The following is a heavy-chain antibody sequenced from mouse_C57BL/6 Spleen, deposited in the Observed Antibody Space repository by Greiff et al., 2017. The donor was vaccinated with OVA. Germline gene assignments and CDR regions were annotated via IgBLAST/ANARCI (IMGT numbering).Heavy chain of an antibody. CDR3: AREEGDYYAMDY. Sequence: EVKLVESGGGLVKPGGSLKLSCAASGFTFSDYGMHWVRQAPEQGLEWVAYISSGSSTIYYADTVKGRFTISRDNAKNTLFLQMTSLRSEDTAMYYCAREEGDYYAMDYWGQGTSVTVSS. CDR2: ISSGSSTI. J-gene: IGHJ4*01. V-gene: IGHV5-17*01. CDR1: GFTFSDYG.